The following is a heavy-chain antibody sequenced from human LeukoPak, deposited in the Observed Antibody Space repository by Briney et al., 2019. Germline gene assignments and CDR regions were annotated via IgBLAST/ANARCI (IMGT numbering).Heavy chain of an antibody. CDR1: GGPISSYY. CDR2: IYSSGDT. Sequence: PSETLSLTCTVSGGPISSYYLSWIRQPAGKGLEWIGRIYSSGDTNYNPSLKSRVTMSVDTSKKQFSLNLSSVTAADTAVYYCAAYQQQLAFDYWGQGTLV. V-gene: IGHV4-4*07. J-gene: IGHJ4*02. D-gene: IGHD6-13*01. CDR3: AAYQQQLAFDY.